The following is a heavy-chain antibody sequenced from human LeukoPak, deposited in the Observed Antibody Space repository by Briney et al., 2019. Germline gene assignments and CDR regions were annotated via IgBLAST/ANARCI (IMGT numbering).Heavy chain of an antibody. D-gene: IGHD1-26*01. Sequence: PSETLSLTCTVSGGSISSGGYYWSWIRQHPVKGLEWIGYIYYSGSTYYNPSLKSRVTISVDTSKNQFSLKLSSVTAADTAVYYCARGFTGGALGYFDLWGRGTLVTVSS. CDR2: IYYSGST. J-gene: IGHJ2*01. CDR1: GGSISSGGYY. CDR3: ARGFTGGALGYFDL. V-gene: IGHV4-31*03.